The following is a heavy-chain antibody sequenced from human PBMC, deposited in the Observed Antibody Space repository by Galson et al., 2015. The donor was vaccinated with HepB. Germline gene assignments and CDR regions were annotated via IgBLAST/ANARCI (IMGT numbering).Heavy chain of an antibody. J-gene: IGHJ6*02. D-gene: IGHD3-10*01. V-gene: IGHV3-53*01. Sequence: SLRLSCAASGLTVATNYMSWVRQAPGKGLEWVSVIYSGGITYYADFVKGRFTVSRDNSKNTLYLQMNSLRAEDTAVYYCARILVRFGELTYGMDVWGQGTTVTVSS. CDR2: IYSGGIT. CDR1: GLTVATNY. CDR3: ARILVRFGELTYGMDV.